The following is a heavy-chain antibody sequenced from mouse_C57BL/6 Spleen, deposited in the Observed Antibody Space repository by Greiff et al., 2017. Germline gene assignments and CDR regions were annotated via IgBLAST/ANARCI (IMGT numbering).Heavy chain of an antibody. CDR3: AYGTPAWLAY. CDR1: GYTFTSYW. CDR2: IHPNSGST. V-gene: IGHV1-64*01. Sequence: QVQLQQPGAELVKPGASVKLSCKASGYTFTSYWMHWVKQRPGQGLEWIGMIHPNSGSTNYNEKFKSKATLTVDKSSSTAYMQLSSLTSEDSAVYYWAYGTPAWLAYWGQGTLVTVSA. D-gene: IGHD1-1*01. J-gene: IGHJ3*01.